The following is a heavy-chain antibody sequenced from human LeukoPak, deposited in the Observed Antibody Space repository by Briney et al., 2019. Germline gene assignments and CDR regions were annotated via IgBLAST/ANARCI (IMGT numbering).Heavy chain of an antibody. D-gene: IGHD6-13*01. CDR1: GFTFSSYA. V-gene: IGHV3-7*01. Sequence: GGSLRLSCAASGFTFSSYAMSWVRQAPGKGLEWVANIKQDGSEKYYVDSVKGRFTISRDNSKNTLYLQMNSLRAEDTAVYYCAKESPLYSSSWTEVHYWGQGTLVTVSS. J-gene: IGHJ4*02. CDR2: IKQDGSEK. CDR3: AKESPLYSSSWTEVHY.